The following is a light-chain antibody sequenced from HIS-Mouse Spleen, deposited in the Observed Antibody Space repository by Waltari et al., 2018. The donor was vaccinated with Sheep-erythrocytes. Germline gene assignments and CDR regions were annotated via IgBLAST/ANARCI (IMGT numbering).Light chain of an antibody. V-gene: IGKV3-20*01. J-gene: IGKJ3*01. CDR2: GAS. CDR3: QQYGSSPFT. CDR1: QSVSSSY. Sequence: PGTLSLSPGERATLSCRASQSVSSSYLAWYQQQPGQSPRLLIYGASSRATGIPDRFSGSGSGTDFTLTISRLEPEDFAVYYCQQYGSSPFTFGPVTKVDIK.